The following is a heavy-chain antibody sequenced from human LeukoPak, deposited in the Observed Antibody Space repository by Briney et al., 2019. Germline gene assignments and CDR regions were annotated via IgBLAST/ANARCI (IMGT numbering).Heavy chain of an antibody. CDR2: IDDSGVIR. V-gene: IGHV3-23*01. D-gene: IGHD3-22*01. Sequence: SGGSLRLSCVASGFTFKTHAMSWVRQAPGKGLEWVSRIDDSGVIRPYADSVKGRFTISRDNSKMTLTLQMNSLRADDTAVYYCAKRLKRNYYYHYAMDVWGQGTTVTLSS. CDR3: AKRLKRNYYYHYAMDV. J-gene: IGHJ6*02. CDR1: GFTFKTHA.